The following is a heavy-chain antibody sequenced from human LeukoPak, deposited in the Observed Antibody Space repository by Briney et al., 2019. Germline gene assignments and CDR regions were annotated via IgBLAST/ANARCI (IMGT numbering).Heavy chain of an antibody. D-gene: IGHD3-16*01. V-gene: IGHV3-21*01. CDR2: ISTSSSYI. J-gene: IGHJ6*03. CDR3: ARRFGAARDDYMDV. Sequence: GGSLRLSCAASGFTFSGSTMNWVRQAPGKGLEWVSFISTSSSYIYYADSVRGRFTISRDNAKNSLYLQMNSLRAEDTAVYYCARRFGAARDDYMDVWGKGTTVTVSS. CDR1: GFTFSGST.